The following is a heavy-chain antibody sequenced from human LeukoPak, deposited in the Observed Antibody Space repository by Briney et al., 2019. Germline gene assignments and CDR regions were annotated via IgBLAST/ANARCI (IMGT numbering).Heavy chain of an antibody. CDR2: IYHSGST. CDR3: ARDSRDGYNNYYFDY. J-gene: IGHJ4*02. Sequence: PSGTLSLTCAVSGGSISSSNWWSWVRQPPGKGLEWSGEIYHSGSTNYNPSLKSRVTISVDKSKIQFSLKLSSVTAADTAVYYCARDSRDGYNNYYFDYWGQGTLVTVSS. D-gene: IGHD5-24*01. CDR1: GGSISSSNW. V-gene: IGHV4-4*02.